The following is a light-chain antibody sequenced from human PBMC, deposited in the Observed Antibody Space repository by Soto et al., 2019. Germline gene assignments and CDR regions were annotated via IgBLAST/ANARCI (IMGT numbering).Light chain of an antibody. J-gene: IGKJ1*01. Sequence: EIVLTQSPXTLSLSPGARATLSCRASQSGSNNYLAWYQQKPGQAPRLLIYGASNRATGIPDRFSGSGSGTDFTLTISRLEPEDFAVYYCQQYGSSGTFGQGTKVDIK. V-gene: IGKV3-20*01. CDR2: GAS. CDR3: QQYGSSGT. CDR1: QSGSNNY.